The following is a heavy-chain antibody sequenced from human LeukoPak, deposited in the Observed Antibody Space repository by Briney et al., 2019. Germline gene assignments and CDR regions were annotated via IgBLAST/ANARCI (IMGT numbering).Heavy chain of an antibody. CDR2: ISGRDGST. CDR1: GFSFSNYA. J-gene: IGHJ4*02. CDR3: ARDRVSGSGSIDY. Sequence: GGSLRLSCAASGFSFSNYAMSWVRQAPGKGLEWVSAISGRDGSTYYAGSVKGRFTISRDNSKNTLHLQMNSLRVEDTAVYYCARDRVSGSGSIDYWGQGTLVTVSS. D-gene: IGHD3-10*01. V-gene: IGHV3-23*01.